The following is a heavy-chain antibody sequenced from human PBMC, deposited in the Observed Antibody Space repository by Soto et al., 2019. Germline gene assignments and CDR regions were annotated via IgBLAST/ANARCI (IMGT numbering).Heavy chain of an antibody. CDR1: GGSFSGYY. CDR2: INHSGST. D-gene: IGHD3-3*01. CDR3: ARGRTYYDFRSGYYY. Sequence: SETLSLTCAGYGGSFSGYYWRWIREPTGKALEWIGEINHSGSTNYNPSLKSRVTISVDTSKNQFSLKLSSVTAADTAVYYCARGRTYYDFRSGYYYWGQGTLVTVS. V-gene: IGHV4-34*01. J-gene: IGHJ4*02.